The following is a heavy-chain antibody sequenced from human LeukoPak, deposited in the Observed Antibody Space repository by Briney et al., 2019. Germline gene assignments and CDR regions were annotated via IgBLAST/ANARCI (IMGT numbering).Heavy chain of an antibody. CDR1: GYTFTSYA. V-gene: IGHV7-4-1*02. Sequence: ASVKISCKASGYTFTSYAMNWVRQAPGQGLEWMGWINTNTGNPTYAQGFTGRFVFSLDTSVSTAYLQISSLKAEDTAVYYCVRDRTVTTRRGWAYWGQGTLVIVSS. CDR2: INTNTGNP. CDR3: VRDRTVTTRRGWAY. D-gene: IGHD4-17*01. J-gene: IGHJ4*02.